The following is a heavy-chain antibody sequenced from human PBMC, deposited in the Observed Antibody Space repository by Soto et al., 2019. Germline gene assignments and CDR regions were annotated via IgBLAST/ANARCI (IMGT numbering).Heavy chain of an antibody. J-gene: IGHJ6*02. D-gene: IGHD1-1*01. CDR2: IIPIFTIT. Sequence: SVKVSCKASAGTFISYAISWVRQAPGQGLEWMGGIIPIFTITNYAQKFQGRVTITADESTSTAYMELSSLRSEDTAVYYCVAVQTSEITGGPGMDVWGPGTTVTVSS. V-gene: IGHV1-69*13. CDR3: VAVQTSEITGGPGMDV. CDR1: AGTFISYA.